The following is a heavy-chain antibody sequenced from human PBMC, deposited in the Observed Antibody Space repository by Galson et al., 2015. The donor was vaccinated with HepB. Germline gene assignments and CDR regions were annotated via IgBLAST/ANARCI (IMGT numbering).Heavy chain of an antibody. CDR2: IWYDGSNK. CDR1: GFTFDDYT. D-gene: IGHD6-13*01. Sequence: SLRLSCAASGFTFDDYTTHWVRQAPGKGLEWVAVIWYDGSNKYYADSVKGRFTISRDNSKNTLYLQMNSLRAEDTAVYYCARDTTGGYSSTSAFDYWGQGTLVTVSS. V-gene: IGHV3-33*08. J-gene: IGHJ4*02. CDR3: ARDTTGGYSSTSAFDY.